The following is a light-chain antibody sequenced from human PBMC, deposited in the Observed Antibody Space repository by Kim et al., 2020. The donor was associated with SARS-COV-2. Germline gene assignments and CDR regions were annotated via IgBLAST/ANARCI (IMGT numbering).Light chain of an antibody. CDR3: QQYQSYPYT. Sequence: SASVGDIVTITCRASQSINSWLAWYQQKPGKAPKVLIYKASSLETGVPSRFSGSGSGTEFTLAISSLQPDDFTTYYCQQYQSYPYTFGQGTKLEI. CDR2: KAS. V-gene: IGKV1-5*03. J-gene: IGKJ2*01. CDR1: QSINSW.